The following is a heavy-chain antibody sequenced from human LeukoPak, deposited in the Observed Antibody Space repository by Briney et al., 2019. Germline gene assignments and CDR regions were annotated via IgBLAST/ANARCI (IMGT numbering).Heavy chain of an antibody. Sequence: GGSLTLSCAASGFFFSNYGMHWVRQAPGKRLVWVSRVNSDGRFTKYADSVKGRFTISRDNAKNTLYLQMNSLRAEDTAMYYCVRSDWFDNWGQGTLVTVSS. CDR3: VRSDWFDN. J-gene: IGHJ5*02. CDR2: VNSDGRFT. V-gene: IGHV3-74*03. CDR1: GFFFSNYG.